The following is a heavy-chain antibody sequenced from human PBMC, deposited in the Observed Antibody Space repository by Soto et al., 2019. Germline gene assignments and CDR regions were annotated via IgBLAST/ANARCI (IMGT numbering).Heavy chain of an antibody. D-gene: IGHD4-17*01. J-gene: IGHJ2*01. V-gene: IGHV1-69*13. Sequence: WASVKVSCKASGGTFSSYAISWVRQAPGQGLEWMGGIIPIFGTANYAQKFQGRVTITADESTSTAYMELSSLRSEDTAVYYCARTTTVVHWYFDLWGRGTLVTVSS. CDR3: ARTTTVVHWYFDL. CDR1: GGTFSSYA. CDR2: IIPIFGTA.